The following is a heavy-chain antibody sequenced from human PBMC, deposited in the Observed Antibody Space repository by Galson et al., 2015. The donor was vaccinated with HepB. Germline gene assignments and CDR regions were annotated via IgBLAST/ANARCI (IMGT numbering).Heavy chain of an antibody. CDR1: GYSFSTYW. D-gene: IGHD1-26*01. CDR3: ARREVGPRDGDY. Sequence: QSGAEVKKAGESLRISCKGSGYSFSTYWITWVRQMPGKGLEWMGRVDPSDSYTAYSPSFQGHVTISADKYISTAYLQWSSLKASDTAMYYCARREVGPRDGDYWGQGTLVTVSS. J-gene: IGHJ4*02. CDR2: VDPSDSYT. V-gene: IGHV5-10-1*01.